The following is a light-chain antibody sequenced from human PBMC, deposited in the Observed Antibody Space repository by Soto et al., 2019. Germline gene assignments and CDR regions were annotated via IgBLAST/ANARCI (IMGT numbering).Light chain of an antibody. CDR3: QKYDSAPLT. CDR1: QGIVSN. CDR2: DAS. V-gene: IGKV1-27*01. Sequence: DIQMTQSPSSLSASVGDRVTITCRASQGIVSNLAWYQQKAGKAPKLLIYDASTLQSGVPSRFSGSGSGTVFPLIISSLQPDDVATYFWQKYDSAPLTFGGGTEVEIK. J-gene: IGKJ4*01.